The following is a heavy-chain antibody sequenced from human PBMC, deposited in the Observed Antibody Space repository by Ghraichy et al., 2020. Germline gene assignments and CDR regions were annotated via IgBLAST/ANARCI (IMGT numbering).Heavy chain of an antibody. J-gene: IGHJ5*02. V-gene: IGHV3-23*01. Sequence: GGSLRLSCAASGFTFSNYVMSWVRQAPGKGLEWVSTISASGGGTYYADSVKGRFTNSRDNSKNTLYLQMNSLRADDTAVYYGAKAWGNCSGGVCPSYNWFDPWGQGTLVTVSS. D-gene: IGHD2-8*02. CDR1: GFTFSNYV. CDR3: AKAWGNCSGGVCPSYNWFDP. CDR2: ISASGGGT.